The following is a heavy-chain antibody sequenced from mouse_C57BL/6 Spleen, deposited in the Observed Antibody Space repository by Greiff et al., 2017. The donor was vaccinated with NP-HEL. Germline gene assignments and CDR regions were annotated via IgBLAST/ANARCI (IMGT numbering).Heavy chain of an antibody. CDR3: ARDYYGSKGFDY. D-gene: IGHD1-1*01. CDR2: ISDGGSYT. V-gene: IGHV5-4*01. J-gene: IGHJ2*01. Sequence: VQLEQSGGGLVKPGGSLKLSCAASGFTFSSYAMSWVRQTPEKRLEWVATISDGGSYTYYPDNVKGRFTISRDNAKNNLYLQMSHLKSEDTAMYYCARDYYGSKGFDYWGQGTTLTVSS. CDR1: GFTFSSYA.